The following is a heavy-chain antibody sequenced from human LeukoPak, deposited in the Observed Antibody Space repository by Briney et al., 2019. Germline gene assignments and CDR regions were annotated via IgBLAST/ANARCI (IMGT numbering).Heavy chain of an antibody. Sequence: GGSLRLSCAASGFTFSTYAMHWVRQAPGKGLEYVSAISTNGDSTYYADSVKGRFTISRDNSKNTLFLQMGSLRADDMAVYYCARPYSSSSPSSYHYWGQGTLVTVSS. D-gene: IGHD6-6*01. J-gene: IGHJ4*02. CDR3: ARPYSSSSPSSYHY. CDR1: GFTFSTYA. V-gene: IGHV3-64*02. CDR2: ISTNGDST.